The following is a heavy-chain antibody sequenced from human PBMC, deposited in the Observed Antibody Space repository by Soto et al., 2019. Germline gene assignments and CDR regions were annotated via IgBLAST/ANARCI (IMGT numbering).Heavy chain of an antibody. CDR3: ARGSSAFDI. J-gene: IGHJ3*02. Sequence: EVQLVESGGGLIQPGGSLRLSCVASGFTVSTNYMNWVRQAPGKGLEWVSIIYSAGRTDYTESVKGRFTMSRDNSKNTLYLQMNSLRAEDTAVYYCARGSSAFDIWGQGTMVTVS. D-gene: IGHD2-15*01. CDR1: GFTVSTNY. CDR2: IYSAGRT. V-gene: IGHV3-53*01.